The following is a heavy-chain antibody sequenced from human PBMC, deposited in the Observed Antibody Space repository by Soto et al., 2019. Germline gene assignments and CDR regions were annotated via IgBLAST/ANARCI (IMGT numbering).Heavy chain of an antibody. CDR2: IYYSGST. V-gene: IGHV4-31*03. Sequence: LSLTCTVSGGSISSGGYYWSWIRQHPGKGLEWIGYIYYSGSTYYNPSLKSRVTISVDTSKNQFSLKLSSVTAADTAVYYCARDQIVRSGSYADYYYYYGMDVWGQGTTVTVSS. CDR3: ARDQIVRSGSYADYYYYYGMDV. J-gene: IGHJ6*02. D-gene: IGHD3-10*01. CDR1: GGSISSGGYY.